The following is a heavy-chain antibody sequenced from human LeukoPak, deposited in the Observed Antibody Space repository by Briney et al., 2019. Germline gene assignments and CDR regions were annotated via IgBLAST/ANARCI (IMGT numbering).Heavy chain of an antibody. CDR1: GFTFSSYD. V-gene: IGHV3-13*01. D-gene: IGHD2-15*01. CDR2: IGTAGDT. Sequence: GGSLRLSFAASGFTFSSYDMHWVRQATGKGLEWVSAIGTAGDTYYPGSVKGRFTISRENAKNSLYLQMNSLRAEDTAVYYCARELRICSGGSCYAVAGAFDYWGQGTLVTVSS. J-gene: IGHJ4*02. CDR3: ARELRICSGGSCYAVAGAFDY.